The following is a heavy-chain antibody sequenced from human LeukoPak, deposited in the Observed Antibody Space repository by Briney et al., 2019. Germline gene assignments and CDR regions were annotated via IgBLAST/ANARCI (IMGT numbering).Heavy chain of an antibody. V-gene: IGHV1-2*02. CDR2: INPNTGGT. J-gene: IGHJ6*02. D-gene: IGHD6-13*01. CDR1: GYSFTAYY. Sequence: ASVKVSCKASGYSFTAYYMHWVRQAPGQGLEWMGWINPNTGGTNYAQKSQGRVTMTRDASISTAYMELNSLGSDGTAVYYCARADCVGSSCYGMDVWGQGSTVTVSS. CDR3: ARADCVGSSCYGMDV.